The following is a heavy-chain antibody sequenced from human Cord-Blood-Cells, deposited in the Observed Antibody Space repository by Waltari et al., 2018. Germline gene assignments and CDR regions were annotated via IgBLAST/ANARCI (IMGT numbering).Heavy chain of an antibody. V-gene: IGHV4-38-2*01. CDR2: IYHSGST. D-gene: IGHD3-3*01. CDR3: ARGDLVRN. CDR1: GYSISSGYY. J-gene: IGHJ4*02. Sequence: QVQLQESGPGLVKPSETLSLTCAVSGYSISSGYYWGWLRQPPGKGLEWIGSIYHSGSTYYNPSLKSRVTISVDTSKNQVSLKLSSVTAADTAVYYCARGDLVRNWGQGTLVTVSS.